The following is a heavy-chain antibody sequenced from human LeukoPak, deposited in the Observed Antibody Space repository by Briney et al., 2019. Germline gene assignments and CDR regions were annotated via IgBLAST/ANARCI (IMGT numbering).Heavy chain of an antibody. CDR2: IYYSGST. CDR1: GGSISSYY. J-gene: IGHJ4*02. CDR3: ARGRDGYNELDY. D-gene: IGHD5-24*01. Sequence: SETLSLTCTVSGGSISSYYWSWIRQPPGKGLEWIGYIYYSGSTNYNPSLKSRVTISVDTSKNQFSLKLSSVTAAATAVYYCARGRDGYNELDYWGQGTLVTVSS. V-gene: IGHV4-59*01.